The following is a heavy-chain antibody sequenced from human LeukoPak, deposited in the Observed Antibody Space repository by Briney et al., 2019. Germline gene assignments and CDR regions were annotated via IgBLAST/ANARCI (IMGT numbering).Heavy chain of an antibody. CDR3: ATVDYYDSSGYLRPYFDY. CDR1: GYTLTELS. V-gene: IGHV1-24*01. Sequence: GASVKVSCKVSGYTLTELSMHWVRQAPGKGLEWMGGFDPEDGETIYAQKFQGRVTMTEDTSTDTAYMELSSLRSEDTAVYYCATVDYYDSSGYLRPYFDYWGQGTLVTVSS. D-gene: IGHD3-22*01. J-gene: IGHJ4*02. CDR2: FDPEDGET.